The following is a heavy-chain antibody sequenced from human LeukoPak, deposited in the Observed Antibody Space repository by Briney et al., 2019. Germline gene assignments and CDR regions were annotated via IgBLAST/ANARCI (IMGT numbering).Heavy chain of an antibody. CDR1: GGTFSSYA. D-gene: IGHD4-23*01. V-gene: IGHV1-69*13. CDR2: IIPIFGTA. Sequence: SVKVSCKASGGTFSSYAISWVRQAPGQGLEWMGGIIPIFGTANYAQKFQGRVTITADESTSTAYMELSSLRAEDTAIYYCAKDHGGNSWYYFDLWGQGTLVTVSS. CDR3: AKDHGGNSWYYFDL. J-gene: IGHJ4*02.